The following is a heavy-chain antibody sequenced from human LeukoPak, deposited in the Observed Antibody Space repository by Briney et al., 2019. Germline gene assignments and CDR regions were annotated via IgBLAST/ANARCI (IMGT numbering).Heavy chain of an antibody. CDR3: ATTPN. D-gene: IGHD4-23*01. CDR1: GFTFNTYI. V-gene: IGHV3-21*01. CDR2: ISTSSSYI. Sequence: GGSLRLSCAASGFTFNTYIMNWVRQAPGKGLEWVSSISTSSSYIYYADSVKGRFTISRDNAKNSLFLQMNGLRAEDTAIYYCATTPNWGQGTLVTVSS. J-gene: IGHJ4*02.